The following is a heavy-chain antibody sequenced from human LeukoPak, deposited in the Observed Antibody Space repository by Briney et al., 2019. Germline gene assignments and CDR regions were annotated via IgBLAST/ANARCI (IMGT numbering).Heavy chain of an antibody. D-gene: IGHD3-10*01. V-gene: IGHV3-23*01. J-gene: IGHJ4*02. CDR3: TTDGRFGELFDY. CDR2: ISGSGGST. CDR1: GFTFRDA. Sequence: PGGSLRLSCAASGFTFRDAWMTWVRQAPGKGLEWVSAISGSGGSTYYADSVKGRFTISRDNSKNTLYLQMNSLKTEDTAVYYCTTDGRFGELFDYWGQGTLVTVSS.